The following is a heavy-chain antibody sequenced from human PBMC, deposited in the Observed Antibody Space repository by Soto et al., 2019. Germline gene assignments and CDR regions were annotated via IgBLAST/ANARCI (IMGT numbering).Heavy chain of an antibody. D-gene: IGHD6-13*01. CDR1: GFTFSRYG. Sequence: PGGSLRLSCTVSGFTFSRYGMHWVRRAPGKGLEWVAVIWYAGSKKYYADSVKGRFTISRDDSKNTLYLQINSRRAEDTAVYYCAKRYSSRAGGHMDVCGQGTTVTVSS. J-gene: IGHJ6*02. V-gene: IGHV3-33*06. CDR3: AKRYSSRAGGHMDV. CDR2: IWYAGSKK.